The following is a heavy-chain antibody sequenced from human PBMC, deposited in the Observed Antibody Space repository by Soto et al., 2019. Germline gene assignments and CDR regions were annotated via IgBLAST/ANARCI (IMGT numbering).Heavy chain of an antibody. Sequence: QVQLVQSGAEVKKPGASVKVSCKASGYTFTGYYMLWVRQAPGQGLEWMGWINPSSGGTNYAQKFQGWVTMTRDTSISTAYMELSRLRSDDTAMYYCARGPGDFWSGYFDYWGQGTLVTVSS. D-gene: IGHD3-3*01. CDR1: GYTFTGYY. J-gene: IGHJ4*02. CDR3: ARGPGDFWSGYFDY. CDR2: INPSSGGT. V-gene: IGHV1-2*04.